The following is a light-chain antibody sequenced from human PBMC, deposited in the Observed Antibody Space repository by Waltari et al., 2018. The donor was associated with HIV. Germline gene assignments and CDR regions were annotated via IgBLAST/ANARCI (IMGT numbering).Light chain of an antibody. CDR2: DAS. CDR1: PSVSSN. CDR3: QQYNSWPIT. Sequence: EKVMTQSPATLSVSQGKQATFSCRASPSVSSNLAGYQQKPGQAPRLLIYDASTRATGIPGRFSGSGSGTEFTLTISSLQSEDFAVYYCQQYNSWPITFGQGTRLEIK. V-gene: IGKV3-15*01. J-gene: IGKJ5*01.